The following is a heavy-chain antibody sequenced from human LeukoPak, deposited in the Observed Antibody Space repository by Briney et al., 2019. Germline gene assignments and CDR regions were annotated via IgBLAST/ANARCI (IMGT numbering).Heavy chain of an antibody. CDR1: GGSFSGYY. CDR3: ATAYYYGSEYGWDV. D-gene: IGHD3-10*01. CDR2: INHSGST. V-gene: IGHV4-34*01. J-gene: IGHJ6*02. Sequence: PSETLSLTCAVYGGSFSGYYWSWIRQPPGKGLEWIGEINHSGSTNYNPSLKSRVTISVDTSKNQFSLKLSSVTAADTAVYYCATAYYYGSEYGWDVWGQGTTVFVSS.